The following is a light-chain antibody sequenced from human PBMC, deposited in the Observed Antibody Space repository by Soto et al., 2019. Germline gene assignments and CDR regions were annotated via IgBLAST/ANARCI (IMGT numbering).Light chain of an antibody. V-gene: IGKV1-17*03. CDR3: QQRSNWPPIT. CDR2: DAS. J-gene: IGKJ5*01. CDR1: QGISNY. Sequence: EIQMTQSPSDMSTSVGDRITITCRASQGISNYLAWFQQKPGKVPKRLIYDASSLQSGVPSRFSGSGSGTEFTLTISSLEPEDFAVYYCQQRSNWPPITFGQGTRLEIK.